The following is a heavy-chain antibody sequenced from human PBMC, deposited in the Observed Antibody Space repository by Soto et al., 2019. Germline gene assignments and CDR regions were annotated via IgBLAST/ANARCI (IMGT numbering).Heavy chain of an antibody. D-gene: IGHD6-13*01. J-gene: IGHJ6*04. V-gene: IGHV5-51*01. Sequence: ESLKISCKGSGYSFTSYWIGWVRQMPGKGLEWMGIIYPGDSDTRYSPSFQGQVTISADKSISTAYLQWSSLKASDTAMYYCARTSAAGKYYYGMDVWGKGTTVTVS. CDR3: ARTSAAGKYYYGMDV. CDR2: IYPGDSDT. CDR1: GYSFTSYW.